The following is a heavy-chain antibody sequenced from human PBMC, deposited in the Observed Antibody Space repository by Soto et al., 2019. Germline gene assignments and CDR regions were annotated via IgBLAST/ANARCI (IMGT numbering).Heavy chain of an antibody. V-gene: IGHV3-15*07. Sequence: EVQLVEAGGGLVKPGGSLRLSCAASDFTISNAWMNWVRQAPGKGLEWVGRIKTKTEGEATDYAAPLKVRFTISRDDSKNTLFLQMNSLKTEDTAVYYCTTGSVEGVWCQGDTVTVSS. CDR1: DFTISNAW. CDR3: TTGSVEGV. CDR2: IKTKTEGEAT. D-gene: IGHD2-15*01. J-gene: IGHJ6*02.